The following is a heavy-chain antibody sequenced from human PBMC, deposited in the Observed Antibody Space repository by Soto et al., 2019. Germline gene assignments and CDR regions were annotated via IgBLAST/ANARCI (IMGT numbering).Heavy chain of an antibody. CDR3: ARVFVDILTGSWFDP. J-gene: IGHJ5*02. V-gene: IGHV4-30-2*01. CDR1: GGSISSGGYS. Sequence: QLQLQESGSGLVKPSQTLSLTCAVSGGSISSGGYSWSWIRQPPGKGLEWIGYIYHSGSTYYNPSLKSRVTISVDRSKNQFSLKLSSVTAADTAVYYCARVFVDILTGSWFDPWGQGTLVTVSS. D-gene: IGHD3-9*01. CDR2: IYHSGST.